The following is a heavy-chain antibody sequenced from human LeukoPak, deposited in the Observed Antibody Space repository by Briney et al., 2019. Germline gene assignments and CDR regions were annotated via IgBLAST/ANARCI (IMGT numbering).Heavy chain of an antibody. Sequence: PSETLSLTCAVSGYSISSGYYWGWIRQPPGEGLEWIGSIYHSGSTYYNPSLKSRVTISVDTSKNQFSLKLSSVTAADTAVYYCARGKGYCSGGSCYDYWGQGTLVTVSS. V-gene: IGHV4-38-2*01. CDR3: ARGKGYCSGGSCYDY. D-gene: IGHD2-15*01. CDR2: IYHSGST. J-gene: IGHJ4*02. CDR1: GYSISSGYY.